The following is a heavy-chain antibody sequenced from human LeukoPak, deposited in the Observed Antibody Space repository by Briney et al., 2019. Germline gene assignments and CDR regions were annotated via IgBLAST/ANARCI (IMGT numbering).Heavy chain of an antibody. Sequence: GASVKVSCKASGCTFTSYGISWVRQAPGQGLEWMGWISAYNGNTNYAQKLQGRVTMTTDTSTSTAYMELRSLRSDDTAVYYCARDTNWNDGLDWFGPWGQGTLVTVSS. CDR1: GCTFTSYG. V-gene: IGHV1-18*01. CDR3: ARDTNWNDGLDWFGP. J-gene: IGHJ5*02. CDR2: ISAYNGNT. D-gene: IGHD1-1*01.